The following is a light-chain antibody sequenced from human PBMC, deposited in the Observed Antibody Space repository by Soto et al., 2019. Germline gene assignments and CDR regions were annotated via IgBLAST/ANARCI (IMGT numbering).Light chain of an antibody. Sequence: EIVLTKSPGTVSLSPMERATLSFMASQSVSSNYLAWYQQKPGQAPRLLIYDASNRATGIPARFSGSGSGTDFTLTISSLEPEDFAVYYCQQRSNWPALTFGGGTKVDI. J-gene: IGKJ4*01. V-gene: IGKV3-11*01. CDR1: QSVSSNY. CDR3: QQRSNWPALT. CDR2: DAS.